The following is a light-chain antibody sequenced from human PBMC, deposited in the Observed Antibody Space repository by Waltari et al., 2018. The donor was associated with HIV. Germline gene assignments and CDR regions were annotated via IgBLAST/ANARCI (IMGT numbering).Light chain of an antibody. J-gene: IGLJ2*01. CDR1: SSHVCGYNY. V-gene: IGLV2-14*03. CDR2: DVT. CDR3: SSYTTSRTVV. Sequence: QSALTNPASVSGCPGQSITISYTGTSSHVCGYNYVSWYQQHPGKAPKLMVYDVTNRPSGVSNRFSGSKSGNTAFLTISGLQAEDEADYYCSSYTTSRTVVFGGGTKLTVL.